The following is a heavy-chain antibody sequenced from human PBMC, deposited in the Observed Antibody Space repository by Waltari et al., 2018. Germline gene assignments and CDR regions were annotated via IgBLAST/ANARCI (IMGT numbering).Heavy chain of an antibody. D-gene: IGHD2-2*01. CDR3: AREVVPPARVVVNWFDP. J-gene: IGHJ5*02. Sequence: QVQLVQSGSELKKPGASVKVSCKASGSSFTNYAINWIRQAPGQGLELMGGINTNTRNPVYVQGFTGRFVFSLDTSVNTAYLQINSLKAEDTAVYFCAREVVPPARVVVNWFDPWGQGTLVTVSS. CDR2: INTNTRNP. CDR1: GSSFTNYA. V-gene: IGHV7-4-1*02.